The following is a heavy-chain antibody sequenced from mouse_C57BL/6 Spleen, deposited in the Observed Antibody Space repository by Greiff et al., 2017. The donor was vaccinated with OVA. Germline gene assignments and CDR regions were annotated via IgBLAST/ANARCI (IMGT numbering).Heavy chain of an antibody. CDR2: IDPEDGDT. CDR1: GFNIKDYY. CDR3: TTGLRGFAY. V-gene: IGHV14-1*01. J-gene: IGHJ3*01. Sequence: VQLQQSGAELVRPGASVKLSCTASGFNIKDYYMHWVKQRPEQGLEWIGRIDPEDGDTEYAPKFQGKATMTANTSSNTAYLQISSLTSEDTAVYYCTTGLRGFAYWGQGTLVTVSA. D-gene: IGHD2-2*01.